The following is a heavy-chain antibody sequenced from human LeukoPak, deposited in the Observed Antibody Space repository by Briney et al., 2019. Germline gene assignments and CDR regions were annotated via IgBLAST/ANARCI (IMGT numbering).Heavy chain of an antibody. CDR3: ARHAYSSTWYFDY. CDR2: ISYSGST. V-gene: IGHV4-59*08. Sequence: SETLSLTCSVSGGSISSYYWSWIRQPPGKGLEWIGYISYSGSTNYNPSLKSQFTISVDTSKSQFSLKLSSVTASDTAVCYCARHAYSSTWYFDYWGQGTLVTVSS. CDR1: GGSISSYY. D-gene: IGHD6-13*01. J-gene: IGHJ4*02.